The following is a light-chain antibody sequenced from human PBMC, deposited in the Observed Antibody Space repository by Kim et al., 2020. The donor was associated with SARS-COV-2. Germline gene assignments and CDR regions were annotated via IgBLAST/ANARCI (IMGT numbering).Light chain of an antibody. CDR1: QSLSSSS. J-gene: IGKJ4*01. CDR2: TTS. Sequence: SPGERATLSCRASQSLSSSSLAWYQQKPGQAPRLLIHTTSNRATGIPDRFSGSGSGTDFTLTINSLEPEDFAVYWCQHYGSSQLTFGGGTKVDIK. V-gene: IGKV3-20*01. CDR3: QHYGSSQLT.